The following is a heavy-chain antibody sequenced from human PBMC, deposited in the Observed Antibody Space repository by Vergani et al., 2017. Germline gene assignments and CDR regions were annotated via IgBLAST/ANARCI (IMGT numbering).Heavy chain of an antibody. Sequence: QVQLVQSGAEVKKPGSSVKVSCKASGGTFSSYAISWVRQAPGQGLEWMVGIIPIFGTANYAQKFQGRVTITADKSTITAYMELSSLRSEDTAVYYCARVMELWLLGAFDIWGQGTMVTVSS. D-gene: IGHD5-18*01. CDR3: ARVMELWLLGAFDI. V-gene: IGHV1-69*14. J-gene: IGHJ3*02. CDR1: GGTFSSYA. CDR2: IIPIFGTA.